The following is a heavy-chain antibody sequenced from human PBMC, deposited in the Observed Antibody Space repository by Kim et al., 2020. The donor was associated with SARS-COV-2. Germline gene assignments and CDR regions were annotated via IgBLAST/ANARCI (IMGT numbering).Heavy chain of an antibody. CDR3: ARAAYYDILTGHFDY. V-gene: IGHV1-46*01. J-gene: IGHJ4*02. Sequence: ASVKVSCKASGYTFTSYYMHWVRQAPGQGLEWMGIINPSGGSTSYAQKFQGRVTMTRDTSTSTVYMELSSLRSEDTAVYYCARAAYYDILTGHFDYWGQGALVTVSS. CDR1: GYTFTSYY. D-gene: IGHD3-9*01. CDR2: INPSGGST.